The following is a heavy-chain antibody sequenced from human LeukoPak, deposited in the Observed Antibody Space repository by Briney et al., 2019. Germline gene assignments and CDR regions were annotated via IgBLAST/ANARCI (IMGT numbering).Heavy chain of an antibody. D-gene: IGHD2-2*02. CDR3: APDIVVVPAAIQSPRTNDAFDI. J-gene: IGHJ3*02. V-gene: IGHV1-2*02. Sequence: ASVKVSCKASGYTFTGYYMHWVRQAPGQGLEWMGWINPNSGGTNYAQKFQGRVTMTRDTSISTAYMELSRLRSDDTAVYYCAPDIVVVPAAIQSPRTNDAFDIWGQGTMVTVSS. CDR1: GYTFTGYY. CDR2: INPNSGGT.